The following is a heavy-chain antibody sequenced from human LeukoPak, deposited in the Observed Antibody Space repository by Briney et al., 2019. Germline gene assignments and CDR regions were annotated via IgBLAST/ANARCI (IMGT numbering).Heavy chain of an antibody. CDR2: ISSSSNYI. CDR3: ARGRAAASPRNYFDY. Sequence: GGSLRLSCAASGFTFSSYSMNWVRQAPGKGLEWVSSISSSSNYIYYADSVKGRFTISRDNAKNSLYLQMNSLRAEDTAVYYCARGRAAASPRNYFDYWGQGTLVTVSS. J-gene: IGHJ4*02. V-gene: IGHV3-21*01. D-gene: IGHD6-13*01. CDR1: GFTFSSYS.